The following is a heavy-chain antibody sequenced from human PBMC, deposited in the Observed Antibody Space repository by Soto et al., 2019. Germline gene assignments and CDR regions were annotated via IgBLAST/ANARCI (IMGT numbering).Heavy chain of an antibody. J-gene: IGHJ4*02. CDR2: IWYDGSNK. CDR3: ARDRGTGVFDY. CDR1: GFTFSSYG. Sequence: GGSLRLSCAASGFTFSSYGMHWVRQAPGKGLEWVAVIWYDGSNKYYADSVKGRFTISRDNSKNTLYLQMNSLRAEDTAVYYCARDRGTGVFDYWGQGTLVTVSS. V-gene: IGHV3-33*01. D-gene: IGHD1-1*01.